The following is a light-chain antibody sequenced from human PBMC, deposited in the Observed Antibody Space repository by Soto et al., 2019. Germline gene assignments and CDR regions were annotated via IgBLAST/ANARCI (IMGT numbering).Light chain of an antibody. CDR3: QQYYNSVLT. J-gene: IGKJ4*01. CDR1: QSISNF. CDR2: AAS. Sequence: DVQMTKSPASLSASLGDRVTITCRASQSISNFLNWFQHKPGKAPKVLISAASTLQSGVPSRFSGSVSGTDFTLTISSLQPEDSASYYCQQYYNSVLTFGGGTKVDIK. V-gene: IGKV1-39*01.